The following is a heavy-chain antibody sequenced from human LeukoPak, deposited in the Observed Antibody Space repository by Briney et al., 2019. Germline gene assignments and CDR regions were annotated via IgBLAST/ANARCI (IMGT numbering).Heavy chain of an antibody. D-gene: IGHD2-2*01. CDR2: ISGSGANR. CDR1: GFTFSSYA. Sequence: GGSLRLSCAASGFTFSSYAMSWVRQAPGTGLEWVSLISGSGANRYYADSLKGRFTISRDNSKNMVFLQMNSLRAVDTALYYCANTRGLCSTTSCTSLGARDYWGQGTLVTVSS. J-gene: IGHJ4*02. V-gene: IGHV3-23*01. CDR3: ANTRGLCSTTSCTSLGARDY.